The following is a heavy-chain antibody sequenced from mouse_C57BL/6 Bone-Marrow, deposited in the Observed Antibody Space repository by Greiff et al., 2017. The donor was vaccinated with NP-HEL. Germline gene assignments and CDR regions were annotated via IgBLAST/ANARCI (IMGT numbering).Heavy chain of an antibody. J-gene: IGHJ3*01. CDR2: IYPGDGDT. D-gene: IGHD2-1*01. Sequence: VQLKESGAELVKPGASVKISCKASGYAFSSYWMNWVKQRPGKGLEWIGQIYPGDGDTNYNGKFKGKATLTADKSSSTAYMQLSSLTSEDSAVYFCAREGYYGAWGQGTLVTVSA. CDR3: AREGYYGA. V-gene: IGHV1-80*01. CDR1: GYAFSSYW.